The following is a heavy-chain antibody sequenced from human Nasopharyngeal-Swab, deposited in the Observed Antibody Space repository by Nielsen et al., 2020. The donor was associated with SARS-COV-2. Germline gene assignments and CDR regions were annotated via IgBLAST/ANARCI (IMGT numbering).Heavy chain of an antibody. CDR2: IYHTGAT. CDR3: ARTYNSDWTGWFDP. J-gene: IGHJ5*02. CDR1: GGSISRYY. V-gene: IGHV4-59*13. Sequence: SETLSFTCTVSGGSISRYYWSWIRQPPGKGLEWLGYIYHTGATKYNPSLRSRVSISADTSKNQFSLKLNSLTAADTAIYYCARTYNSDWTGWFDPWGQGTLVTVSS. D-gene: IGHD2-21*02.